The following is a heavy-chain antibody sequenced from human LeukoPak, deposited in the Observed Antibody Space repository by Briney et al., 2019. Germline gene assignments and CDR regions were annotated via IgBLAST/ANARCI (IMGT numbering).Heavy chain of an antibody. CDR3: ATARRDGYNLDWYFDL. Sequence: PSETLSLTCTVSGDSISNYYWSSIRQPPGKGLEWIGYIYYSGSTDYNPSLKSRVTISVDTSKNSVSLKLNSVTAADTAVYYCATARRDGYNLDWYFDLWGRGTLVTVSS. CDR2: IYYSGST. CDR1: GDSISNYY. J-gene: IGHJ2*01. D-gene: IGHD5-24*01. V-gene: IGHV4-59*01.